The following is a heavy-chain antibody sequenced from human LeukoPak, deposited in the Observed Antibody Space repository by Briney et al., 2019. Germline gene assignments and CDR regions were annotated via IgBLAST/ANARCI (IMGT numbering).Heavy chain of an antibody. D-gene: IGHD3-10*01. CDR3: ARVSYYYGSGSYRPTAVYYFDY. J-gene: IGHJ4*02. CDR2: ITNDESST. Sequence: PGGSLRLSCAASGFPFSNYWIHWVRQAPGKGLVWVSRITNDESSTNYADSVNGRFTISRDNAKNTLYLQMNSLRAEDTAVYYCARVSYYYGSGSYRPTAVYYFDYWGQGTLVTVSS. CDR1: GFPFSNYW. V-gene: IGHV3-74*01.